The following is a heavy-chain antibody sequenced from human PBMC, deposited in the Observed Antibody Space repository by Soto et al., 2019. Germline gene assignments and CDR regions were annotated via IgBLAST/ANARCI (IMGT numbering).Heavy chain of an antibody. CDR1: GFTFSSYA. Sequence: QVQLVESGGGVVQPGRSLRLSCAASGFTFSSYAMHWVRQAPGKGLEWVAVISYDGSNKYYADSVKGRFTISRDNSKNTLYLQMNSLSAEDTAVYYCARDLRGSSWYYYYYGMDVWGQGTTVTVSS. D-gene: IGHD6-13*01. V-gene: IGHV3-30-3*01. J-gene: IGHJ6*02. CDR2: ISYDGSNK. CDR3: ARDLRGSSWYYYYYGMDV.